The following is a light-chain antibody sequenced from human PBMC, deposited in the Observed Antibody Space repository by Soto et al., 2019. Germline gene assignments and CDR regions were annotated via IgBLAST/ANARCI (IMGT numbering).Light chain of an antibody. J-gene: IGKJ5*01. V-gene: IGKV3D-20*02. Sequence: IVLTQSPGTLSLSPGERATLSCRASQTVSSNFLAWYQEKPGQGPRLLIYGASTRATGIPDRFSGSGSGTDFTLTISSLEPEDFAVYYCQQRSIWPPITFGQGTRLEIK. CDR3: QQRSIWPPIT. CDR2: GAS. CDR1: QTVSSNF.